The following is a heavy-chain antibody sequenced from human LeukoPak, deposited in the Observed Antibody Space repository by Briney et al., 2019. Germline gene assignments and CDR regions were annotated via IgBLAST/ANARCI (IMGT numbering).Heavy chain of an antibody. CDR2: IIPILGTA. Sequence: ASVKVSCRASGGTFSSYAISWVRQAPGQGLEWMGGIIPILGTANYAQKFQGRVTITADESTSTAYMELSSLRSEDTAVYYCATAPTTVVTPLGSGDGYWGQGTLVTVSS. D-gene: IGHD4-23*01. CDR1: GGTFSSYA. J-gene: IGHJ4*02. V-gene: IGHV1-69*13. CDR3: ATAPTTVVTPLGSGDGY.